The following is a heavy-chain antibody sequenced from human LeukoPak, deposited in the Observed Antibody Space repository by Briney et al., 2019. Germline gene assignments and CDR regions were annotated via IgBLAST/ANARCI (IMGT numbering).Heavy chain of an antibody. D-gene: IGHD3-3*01. V-gene: IGHV4-61*02. Sequence: SETLSLTCTVSGGSLSSGSYYWSWIRQPAGKGREWIGRICTSGSTNYNPSLKGRVTISVDTSKNQFSLKLSSVTAADTAVYYCARITYYDFWSGYYTFDYWGQGTLVTVSS. CDR3: ARITYYDFWSGYYTFDY. J-gene: IGHJ4*02. CDR2: ICTSGST. CDR1: GGSLSSGSYY.